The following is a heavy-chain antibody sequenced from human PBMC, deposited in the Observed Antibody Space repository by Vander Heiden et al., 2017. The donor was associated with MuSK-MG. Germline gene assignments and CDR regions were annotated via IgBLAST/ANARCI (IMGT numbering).Heavy chain of an antibody. Sequence: VQLVESGGGLVQPGQSRSLSCAASGFSVRDNYISWVRQAPGRGMWRFRQVPGGGLEWVGAMFRNGSEAYEDSAKGRFTISRDNSKNTLYLQMNNLRVEDTAIYYCTRDNGNYWGQGTLVTVSS. D-gene: IGHD2-8*01. J-gene: IGHJ4*02. CDR2: MFRNGSE. V-gene: IGHV3-66*01. CDR3: TRDNGNY. CDR1: GFSVRDNY.